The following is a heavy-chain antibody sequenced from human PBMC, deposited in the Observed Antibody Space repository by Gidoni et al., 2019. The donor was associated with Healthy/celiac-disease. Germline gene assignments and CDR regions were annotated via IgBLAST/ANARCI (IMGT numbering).Heavy chain of an antibody. J-gene: IGHJ3*02. CDR3: APSEYSSSADDFDT. Sequence: RFTISRDNPKNTLYMQMNSLRVDDTAVYYCAPSEYSSSADDFDTWGQGTMVTVSS. V-gene: IGHV3-23*01. D-gene: IGHD6-6*01.